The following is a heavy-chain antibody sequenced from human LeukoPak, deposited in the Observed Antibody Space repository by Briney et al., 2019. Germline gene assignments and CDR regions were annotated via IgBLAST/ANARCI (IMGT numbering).Heavy chain of an antibody. CDR2: INAGNGNT. Sequence: ASVKVSCKASGYTFTSYAMHWVRQAPGQRLEWMGWINAGNGNTKYSQKSQGRVTITRDTSASTAYMELSSLRSEDTAVYYCARDYRMTTVSLDYWGQGTLVTVSS. D-gene: IGHD4-17*01. J-gene: IGHJ4*02. CDR3: ARDYRMTTVSLDY. V-gene: IGHV1-3*01. CDR1: GYTFTSYA.